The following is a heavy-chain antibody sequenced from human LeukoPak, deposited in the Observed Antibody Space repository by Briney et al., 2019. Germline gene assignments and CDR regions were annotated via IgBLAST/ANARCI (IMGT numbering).Heavy chain of an antibody. V-gene: IGHV4-59*01. Sequence: SETLSLTCTVSGGSISSYYWSWIRQPPGKGLEWIGCIYYSGSTNYNPSLKSRVTISVDTSKNQFSLKLSSVTAADTAVYYCARARYDSSGYYYAGPAFDIWGQGTMVTVSS. CDR3: ARARYDSSGYYYAGPAFDI. CDR1: GGSISSYY. J-gene: IGHJ3*02. CDR2: IYYSGST. D-gene: IGHD3-22*01.